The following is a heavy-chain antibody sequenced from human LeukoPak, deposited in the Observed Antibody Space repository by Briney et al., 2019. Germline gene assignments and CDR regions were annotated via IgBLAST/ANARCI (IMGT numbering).Heavy chain of an antibody. J-gene: IGHJ3*02. D-gene: IGHD3-3*01. V-gene: IGHV4-31*03. Sequence: SQTLSLTCTVSGGSISSDGYYWSWIRQHPGKGLEWIGYIYYSGSTYYNPSLKSRVTRSVDTSKNQFSLKLSSVTAADTAVYYCARVQRFLEWSDAFDIWGQGTMVTVSS. CDR3: ARVQRFLEWSDAFDI. CDR2: IYYSGST. CDR1: GGSISSDGYY.